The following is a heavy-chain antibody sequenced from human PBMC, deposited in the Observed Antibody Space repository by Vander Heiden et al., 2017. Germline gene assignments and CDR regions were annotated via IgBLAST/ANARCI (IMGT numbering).Heavy chain of an antibody. CDR1: GYSIMSGYY. D-gene: IGHD6-6*01. CDR2: ISRSGST. J-gene: IGHJ5*02. CDR3: ARVLDGSIGAPWFDP. Sequence: QVQLQESGPGLVRPSETLSLTCAVSGYSIMSGYYWGWIRQPPGKGLEWIGSISRSGSTDYNPSLKSRVTISVDTSKNQFSLNLSSVNAADTAVYYCARVLDGSIGAPWFDPWGQGTPVTVSS. V-gene: IGHV4-38-2*01.